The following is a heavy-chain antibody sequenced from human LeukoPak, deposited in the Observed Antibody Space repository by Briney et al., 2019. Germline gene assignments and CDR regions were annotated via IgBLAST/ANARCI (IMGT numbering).Heavy chain of an antibody. V-gene: IGHV4-59*01. D-gene: IGHD2-2*01. CDR3: ARGGRVPAANFDY. CDR1: GGSISSYY. Sequence: SETLSLTCTVSGGSISSYYWSWIRQPPGKGLEWIGYIYYSGSTNYNPSLKSRVTISVDTSKNQFSLKLSSVTAADTAVYYCARGGRVPAANFDYWGQGTLVTVSS. CDR2: IYYSGST. J-gene: IGHJ4*02.